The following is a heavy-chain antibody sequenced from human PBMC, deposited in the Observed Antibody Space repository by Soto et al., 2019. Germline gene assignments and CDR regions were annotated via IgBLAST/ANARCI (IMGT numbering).Heavy chain of an antibody. CDR1: GFTFTDFY. CDR2: IRPDGSET. Sequence: EVQLVQSGGGLVQPGGSLRLSCVGSGFTFTDFYMNWVRQAPGKGLEWVANIRPDGSETNYVESVKGRFTTSRDNAKNSLFLQMNSLRADDTAVYYCPGWGGHDYNYWGQGILVTVSS. J-gene: IGHJ4*02. CDR3: PGWGGHDYNY. V-gene: IGHV3-7*03. D-gene: IGHD4-4*01.